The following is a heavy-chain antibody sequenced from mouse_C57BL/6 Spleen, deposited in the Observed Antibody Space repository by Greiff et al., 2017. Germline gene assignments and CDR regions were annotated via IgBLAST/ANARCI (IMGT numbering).Heavy chain of an antibody. CDR3: ANYYGRSFDWYFDV. D-gene: IGHD1-1*01. J-gene: IGHJ1*03. CDR1: GYAFSSSW. V-gene: IGHV1-82*01. CDR2: INPGDGDT. Sequence: QVQLQQSGPELVKPGASVKISCKVSGYAFSSSWMNWVKLRPGKGLEWIGRINPGDGDTNYNGKFKGKATLTADKSSSTAYMQLGSLSSEDSAVYFCANYYGRSFDWYFDVWGTGTTVTVSS.